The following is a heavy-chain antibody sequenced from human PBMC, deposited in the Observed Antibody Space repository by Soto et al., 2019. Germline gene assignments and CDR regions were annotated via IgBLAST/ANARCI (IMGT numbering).Heavy chain of an antibody. Sequence: SLSVACTVAGGSIGIGDYYWRWILQPPGKGLEWMGRVYATGTTDYNPSLRSRVAMSVDISRKTFSLRLTSLTAAETGMYYCLRDGQTNLPAWFDPWGQGKLASVSS. V-gene: IGHV4-30-4*01. CDR3: LRDGQTNLPAWFDP. CDR1: GGSIGIGDYY. CDR2: VYATGTT. J-gene: IGHJ5*02.